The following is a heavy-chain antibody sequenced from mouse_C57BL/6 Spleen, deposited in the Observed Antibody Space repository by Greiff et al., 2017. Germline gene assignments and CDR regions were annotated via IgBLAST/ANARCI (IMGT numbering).Heavy chain of an antibody. CDR2: IYPGDGDT. D-gene: IGHD2-1*01. CDR1: GYAFSSSW. V-gene: IGHV1-82*01. CDR3: ARSYYGPYYAMDY. Sequence: VQLQQSGPELVKPGASVKISCKASGYAFSSSWMNWVKQRPGKGLEWIGRIYPGDGDTNYNGKFKGKATLTADKSSSTGYMQLSSLTSEDSAVYFCARSYYGPYYAMDYWGQGTSVTVSS. J-gene: IGHJ4*01.